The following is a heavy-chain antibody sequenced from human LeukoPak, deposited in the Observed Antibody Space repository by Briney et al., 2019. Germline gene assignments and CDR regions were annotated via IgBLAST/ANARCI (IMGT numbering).Heavy chain of an antibody. Sequence: SQTLSLTCTVSGGSISSGSYYWSWIRQPAGKGLEWIGRIYTSGSTNYNPSLKSRVTISVDTSKNQFSLKLSSVTAADTAVYYCARTYYDFWSGYYRGYWGQGTLVTVSS. CDR1: GGSISSGSYY. J-gene: IGHJ4*02. CDR2: IYTSGST. CDR3: ARTYYDFWSGYYRGY. V-gene: IGHV4-61*02. D-gene: IGHD3-3*01.